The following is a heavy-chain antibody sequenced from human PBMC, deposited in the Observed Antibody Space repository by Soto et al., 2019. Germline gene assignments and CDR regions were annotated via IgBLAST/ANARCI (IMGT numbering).Heavy chain of an antibody. Sequence: SETLSLTCTVSGGSINSNTYYWGWIRQPPGKGLEWIGSLYYGVSTYYNPSVQSRVTISVDTSKNQFSLKLSSVTAADTAVYLCARGVVGATAPEYWGQGTLVTVSP. D-gene: IGHD1-26*01. CDR1: GGSINSNTYY. V-gene: IGHV4-39*01. CDR2: LYYGVST. CDR3: ARGVVGATAPEY. J-gene: IGHJ4*02.